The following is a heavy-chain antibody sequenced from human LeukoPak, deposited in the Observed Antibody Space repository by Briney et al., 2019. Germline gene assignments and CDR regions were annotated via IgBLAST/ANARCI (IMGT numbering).Heavy chain of an antibody. Sequence: GESLKISCKASGYSFTNYWIGWVRQMPGKGLEWMGIIYPGDSDIRYSPSLQSHVTISADKSISTAYLQWSSLKASDNAIYYCARDTGRSQLPSFWGQGTLVTVSS. J-gene: IGHJ4*02. V-gene: IGHV5-51*01. CDR3: ARDTGRSQLPSF. D-gene: IGHD1-26*01. CDR1: GYSFTNYW. CDR2: IYPGDSDI.